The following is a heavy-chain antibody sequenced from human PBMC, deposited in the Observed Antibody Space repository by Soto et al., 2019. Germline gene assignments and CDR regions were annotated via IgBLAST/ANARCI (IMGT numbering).Heavy chain of an antibody. CDR3: STVQMNRHNRGSAPY. V-gene: IGHV3-15*01. J-gene: IGHJ4*02. D-gene: IGHD2-21*01. Sequence: GGSLRLSCAASGFSLSNAWMSWARQAPGKGLEWVGRIKSKTDGGTTDYAAPVKGRFTISRDDSKNTLYLQMNSLKTEDTAVYYCSTVQMNRHNRGSAPYWDQGTLGAGSS. CDR1: GFSLSNAW. CDR2: IKSKTDGGTT.